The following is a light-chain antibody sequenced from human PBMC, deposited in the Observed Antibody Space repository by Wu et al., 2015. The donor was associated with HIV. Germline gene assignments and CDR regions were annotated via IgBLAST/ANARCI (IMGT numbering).Light chain of an antibody. CDR2: GAS. CDR1: QDIDTA. V-gene: IGKV1-13*02. Sequence: AIQLTQSPSSLSASVGDRVTITCRASQDIDTALAWYQHTPGKPPKLLIFGASNLESGVSSRFSGSGSGTDFTLTISSLQPEDVATYYCQKYNTAPWTFGQGTKVEMK. J-gene: IGKJ1*01. CDR3: QKYNTAPWT.